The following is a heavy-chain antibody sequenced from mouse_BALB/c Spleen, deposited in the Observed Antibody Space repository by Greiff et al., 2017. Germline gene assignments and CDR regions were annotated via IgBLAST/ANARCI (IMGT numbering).Heavy chain of an antibody. CDR1: GYSITSGYY. V-gene: IGHV3-6*02. CDR3: AEWDYAYAMDY. D-gene: IGHD2-4*01. Sequence: EVKLMESGPGLVKPSQSLSLTCSVTGYSITSGYYWNWIRQFPGNKLEWMGYISYDGSNNYNPSLKNRISITRDTSKNQFFLKLNSVTTEDTATYYCAEWDYAYAMDYWGQGTSVTVSS. J-gene: IGHJ4*01. CDR2: ISYDGSN.